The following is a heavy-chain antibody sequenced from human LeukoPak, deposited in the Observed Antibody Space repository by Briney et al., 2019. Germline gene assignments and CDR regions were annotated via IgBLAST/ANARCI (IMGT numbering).Heavy chain of an antibody. D-gene: IGHD5-18*01. J-gene: IGHJ4*02. V-gene: IGHV4-38-2*02. CDR3: ARTSRGYSYGP. Sequence: SETLSLTCTVSGYSISSGYYWGWIRQPPGKGLEWIGSIYHSGSTYYNPSLKSRVTISVDTSKNQFSLKLSSVTAADTAVYYCARTSRGYSYGPWGQGTLVTVSS. CDR2: IYHSGST. CDR1: GYSISSGYY.